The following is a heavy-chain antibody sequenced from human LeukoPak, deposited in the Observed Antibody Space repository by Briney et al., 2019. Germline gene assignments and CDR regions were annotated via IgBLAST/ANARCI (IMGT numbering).Heavy chain of an antibody. V-gene: IGHV1-2*04. Sequence: ASVKVSCKASGYTFTGYYMHWVRQAPGQGLEWMGWINPNSGGTNYAQKFQGWVTMTRDTSISTAYMELSSLRSEDTAVYYCAADSELYYYGSGSPWYYYMDVWGKGTTVTVSS. D-gene: IGHD3-10*01. CDR2: INPNSGGT. CDR1: GYTFTGYY. J-gene: IGHJ6*03. CDR3: AADSELYYYGSGSPWYYYMDV.